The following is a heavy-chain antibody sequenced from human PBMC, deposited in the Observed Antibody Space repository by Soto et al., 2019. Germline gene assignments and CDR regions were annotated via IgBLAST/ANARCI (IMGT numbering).Heavy chain of an antibody. D-gene: IGHD6-25*01. CDR2: FRGSDETT. J-gene: IGHJ4*02. Sequence: EVQLLESGGGLVQPGGSLRLSCAASGFTFAIYAMSWVRQAPGKGLEWVSGFRGSDETTYYADAVRGRFTISRYTSKNTLYLQMNSLRAEDTAMYYCAKSGWTSAAADGEFDHCGQGNLVTGSS. CDR3: AKSGWTSAAADGEFDH. CDR1: GFTFAIYA. V-gene: IGHV3-23*01.